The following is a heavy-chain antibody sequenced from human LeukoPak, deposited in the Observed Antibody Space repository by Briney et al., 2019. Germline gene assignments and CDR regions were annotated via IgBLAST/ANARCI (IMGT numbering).Heavy chain of an antibody. V-gene: IGHV1-46*01. CDR1: GYTFTNYY. J-gene: IGHJ4*02. Sequence: ASVKVSCNASGYTFTNYYMHWVRQAPGQGLELMGIINPSDGRTSYGQKFQGRVTMTRDTSTSTVYMELSSLRSEDTAVYYCAREIGPRQLHLWASAFDYWGQGTLVTVSS. D-gene: IGHD5-18*01. CDR2: INPSDGRT. CDR3: AREIGPRQLHLWASAFDY.